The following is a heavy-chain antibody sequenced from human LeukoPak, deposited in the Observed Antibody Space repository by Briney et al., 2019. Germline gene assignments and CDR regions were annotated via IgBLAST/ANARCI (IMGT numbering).Heavy chain of an antibody. D-gene: IGHD3-22*01. J-gene: IGHJ4*02. V-gene: IGHV4-30-2*01. Sequence: SKTLSLTCTVSGGSISSGGYYWSWIRQHPGKGLEWIGYIYYSGNTYYNPSLKSRVTISVDRSKNQFSLKLSSVTAADTAVYYCARGNYYGSSGYSPYLDYWGQGTLVTVSS. CDR3: ARGNYYGSSGYSPYLDY. CDR1: GGSISSGGYY. CDR2: IYYSGNT.